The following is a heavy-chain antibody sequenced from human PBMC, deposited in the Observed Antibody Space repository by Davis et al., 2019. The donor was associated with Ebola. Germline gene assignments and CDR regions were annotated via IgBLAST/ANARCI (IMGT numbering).Heavy chain of an antibody. CDR2: MNPNSGNT. V-gene: IGHV1-8*01. CDR3: ARASTWSQINYYCFDY. J-gene: IGHJ4*02. D-gene: IGHD3-10*01. CDR1: AYTFTSYD. Sequence: ASVKVSCKASAYTFTSYDINWVRQATGQGLEWMGWMNPNSGNTGYAQKFQGRVTMTRNTSISTAYMELSSLRSDDTAVYYCARASTWSQINYYCFDYWGQGTLVTVSS.